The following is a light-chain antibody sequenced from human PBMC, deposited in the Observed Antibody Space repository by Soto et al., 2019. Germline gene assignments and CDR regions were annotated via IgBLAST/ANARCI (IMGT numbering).Light chain of an antibody. CDR2: DVS. Sequence: QSALTQPASVSGSPGQSITISCTGTNSDVGGYNYVSWYQHHPGKAPKLMICDVSNRPSGVSNRFSGSKSGNTASLTISGLQAEDDADYYCSSYTSSSTVVFGGGTKLTVL. J-gene: IGLJ2*01. CDR3: SSYTSSSTVV. CDR1: NSDVGGYNY. V-gene: IGLV2-14*03.